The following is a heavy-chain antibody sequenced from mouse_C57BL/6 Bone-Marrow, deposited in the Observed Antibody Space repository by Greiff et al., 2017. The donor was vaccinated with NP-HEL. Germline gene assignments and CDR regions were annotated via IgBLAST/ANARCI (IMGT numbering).Heavy chain of an antibody. CDR2: ISSGSSTI. J-gene: IGHJ1*03. CDR1: GFTFSDYG. V-gene: IGHV5-17*01. CDR3: ARRGYYGSSLYFDV. Sequence: VQLQQSGGGLVKPGGSLKLSCAASGFTFSDYGMHWVRQAPEKGLEWVAYISSGSSTIYYADTVKGRFTISRDNAKNTLFLQMTSLRSEDTAMYYCARRGYYGSSLYFDVWGTGTTVTVSS. D-gene: IGHD1-1*01.